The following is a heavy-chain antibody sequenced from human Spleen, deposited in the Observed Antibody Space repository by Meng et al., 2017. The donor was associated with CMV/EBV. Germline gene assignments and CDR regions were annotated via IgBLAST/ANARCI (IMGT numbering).Heavy chain of an antibody. V-gene: IGHV1-2*02. CDR2: INPDSGNT. CDR3: ARGKKIPYNWNYLDY. Sequence: SGYSFTGHYLHWVRQVPGQGLEWMGWINPDSGNTNYAQKFQGRVPMTRDTSISTAYMELSRLRSDDTAIYYCARGKKIPYNWNYLDYWGQGALVTVSS. D-gene: IGHD1-20*01. CDR1: GYSFTGHY. J-gene: IGHJ4*02.